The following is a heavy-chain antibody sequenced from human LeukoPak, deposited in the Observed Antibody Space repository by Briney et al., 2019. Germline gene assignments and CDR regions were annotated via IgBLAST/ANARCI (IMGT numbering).Heavy chain of an antibody. D-gene: IGHD3-10*01. J-gene: IGHJ4*02. CDR1: GRSFSGYY. V-gene: IGHV4-34*01. CDR3: ASRSGLLWFGEFNY. CDR2: INHSGST. Sequence: SETLSLTCAVYGRSFSGYYWSWIRQPPGKGLEWIGEINHSGSTNYNPSLKSRVTISVDTSKNQFSLKLSSVTAADTAVYYCASRSGLLWFGEFNYWGQGTLVTVSS.